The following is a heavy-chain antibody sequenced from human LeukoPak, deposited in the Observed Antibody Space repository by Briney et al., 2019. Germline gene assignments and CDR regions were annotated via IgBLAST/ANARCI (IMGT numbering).Heavy chain of an antibody. V-gene: IGHV3-66*01. D-gene: IGHD3-22*01. CDR2: IYSGGRT. Sequence: GGSLRLSCAASGFTFSGNYMSWVRQAPGKGPEWVSVIYSGGRTYYSDSVKGRFTISRDNSKNTVFLQMDSLRAEDTAVYYCTRESSSGYYLSYWGQGTLVTVSS. J-gene: IGHJ4*02. CDR1: GFTFSGNY. CDR3: TRESSSGYYLSY.